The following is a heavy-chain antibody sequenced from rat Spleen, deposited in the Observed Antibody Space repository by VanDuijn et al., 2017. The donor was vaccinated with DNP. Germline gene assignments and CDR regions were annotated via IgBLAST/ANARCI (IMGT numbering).Heavy chain of an antibody. CDR1: GFSLSTYN. Sequence: QVQLKESGPGLVQPSQTLSLTCTVAGFSLSTYNVHWVRQPPGKGLEWMGVIWKHGATRYNSVVKSRLSFSKATSKSQVFLKLSSLQTEDSAIYFCSRDRDSIGIRTWYFDFWGPGTMVTVSS. V-gene: IGHV2-41*01. D-gene: IGHD1-9*01. J-gene: IGHJ1*01. CDR2: IWKHGAT. CDR3: SRDRDSIGIRTWYFDF.